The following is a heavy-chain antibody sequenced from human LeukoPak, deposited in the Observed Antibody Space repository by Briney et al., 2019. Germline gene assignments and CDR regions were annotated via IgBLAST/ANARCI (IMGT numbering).Heavy chain of an antibody. CDR1: GFTFSSYA. Sequence: GRSLRLSRAASGFTFSSYAMHWVRQAPGKGLEWVAVISYDGSNKYYADSVKGRFTISRDNSKNTLYLQMNSLRAEDTAVYYCARDLGRAAAGYDYYYYGMDVWGQGTTVTVSS. CDR2: ISYDGSNK. V-gene: IGHV3-30-3*01. J-gene: IGHJ6*02. CDR3: ARDLGRAAAGYDYYYYGMDV. D-gene: IGHD6-13*01.